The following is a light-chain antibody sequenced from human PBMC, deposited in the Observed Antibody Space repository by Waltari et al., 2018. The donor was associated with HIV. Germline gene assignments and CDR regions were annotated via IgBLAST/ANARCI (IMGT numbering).Light chain of an antibody. CDR3: SSYTSNSALVV. J-gene: IGLJ2*01. CDR2: DVS. Sequence: QSALTQPASVSGSPGQSITISCTGTSRDVGGYSYVSWYQQHPGKAPKLMIYDVSNRPSGVSNRFSGSKSGNTASLTISGLQAEDEADYYCSSYTSNSALVVFGGGTKLTVL. V-gene: IGLV2-14*03. CDR1: SRDVGGYSY.